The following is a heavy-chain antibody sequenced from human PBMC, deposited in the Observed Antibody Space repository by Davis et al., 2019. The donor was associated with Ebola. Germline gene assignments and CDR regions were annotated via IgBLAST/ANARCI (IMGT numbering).Heavy chain of an antibody. V-gene: IGHV4-39*01. Sequence: MPSETLSLTCSVSGGTISSSSHYWAWIRQPPGKGLECIGSINYSGSTYYNPSLKSRVTISVDTSKNQFFLKLNSVTAADTAVYYCARGWPSTVTTDYYAMDAWGKGTTVTVSS. J-gene: IGHJ6*04. CDR3: ARGWPSTVTTDYYAMDA. CDR1: GGTISSSSHY. D-gene: IGHD4-17*01. CDR2: INYSGST.